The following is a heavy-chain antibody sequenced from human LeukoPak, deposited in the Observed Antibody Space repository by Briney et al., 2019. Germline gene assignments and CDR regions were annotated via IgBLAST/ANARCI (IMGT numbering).Heavy chain of an antibody. D-gene: IGHD3-22*01. CDR3: ARYDSSGYLDY. CDR2: ISSSGSTI. CDR1: GFTFSSYA. V-gene: IGHV3-48*04. Sequence: GGSLRLSCAASGFTFSSYAMSWVRQAPGKGLEWVSYISSSGSTIYYADSVKGRFTISRDNAKNSLYLQMNSLRAEDTAVYYCARYDSSGYLDYWGQGTLVTVSS. J-gene: IGHJ4*02.